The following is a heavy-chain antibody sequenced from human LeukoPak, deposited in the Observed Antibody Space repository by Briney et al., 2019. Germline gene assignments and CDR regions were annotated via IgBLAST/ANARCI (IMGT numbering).Heavy chain of an antibody. V-gene: IGHV3-23*01. Sequence: GGSLRLSCAASGYTFSSYAMGWVRQAPGKGLEWVSEISGSGANTYYADSVKGRFTISRDNSKNTLYLQMNSLRADDTAVYYCAKGRALEVVAAFNYWGQGTVVTVSS. D-gene: IGHD2-15*01. J-gene: IGHJ4*02. CDR2: ISGSGANT. CDR3: AKGRALEVVAAFNY. CDR1: GYTFSSYA.